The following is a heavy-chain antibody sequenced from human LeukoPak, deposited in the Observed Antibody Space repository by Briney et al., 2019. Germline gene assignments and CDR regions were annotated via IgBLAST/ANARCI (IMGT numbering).Heavy chain of an antibody. J-gene: IGHJ6*03. CDR1: GGSISSYY. CDR3: ASGSSSSWYYYYMDV. CDR2: IYTSGST. D-gene: IGHD6-13*01. Sequence: SETLSLTCTVSGGSISSYYWSWIRQPAGKGLEWIGRIYTSGSTSYNPSLKSRVTMSVDTSKNQFSLKLSSVTAADTAVYYCASGSSSSWYYYYMDVWGKGTTVTVSS. V-gene: IGHV4-4*07.